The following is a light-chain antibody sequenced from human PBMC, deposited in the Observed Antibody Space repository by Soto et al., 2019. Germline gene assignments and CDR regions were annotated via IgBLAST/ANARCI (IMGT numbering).Light chain of an antibody. V-gene: IGKV3-11*01. CDR1: QSVSNY. CDR3: QHRGT. CDR2: DAS. J-gene: IGKJ5*01. Sequence: EIVLTQSPVTLSLSPGERATLSCRASQSVSNYLGWYRQKPGQAPRLLIYDASNRATGIPARFSGSGSGTDFTLTISSLETEDFAVYYCQHRGTFGQGTRLEIK.